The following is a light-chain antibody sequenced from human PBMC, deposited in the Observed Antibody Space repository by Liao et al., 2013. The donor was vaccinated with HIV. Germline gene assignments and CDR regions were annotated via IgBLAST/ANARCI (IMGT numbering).Light chain of an antibody. CDR3: QVWDSSSSYV. CDR1: NIGGRG. CDR2: YDS. Sequence: SYVLTQPPSVSVAPGKPATITCEGDNIGGRGVHWYQQKPGQAPVLIIYYDSDRPSGIPERFSGSNSGNTATLTISRVEAGDEADYYCQVWDSSSSYVFGTGTKVTVL. V-gene: IGLV3-21*01. J-gene: IGLJ1*01.